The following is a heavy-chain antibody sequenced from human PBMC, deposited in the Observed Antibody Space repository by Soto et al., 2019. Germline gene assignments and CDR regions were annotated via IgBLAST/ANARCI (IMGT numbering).Heavy chain of an antibody. CDR1: GFTFDDYA. CDR2: ISSSSSYI. CDR3: ARDLRGYIAVAGTIDY. J-gene: IGHJ4*02. V-gene: IGHV3-21*01. D-gene: IGHD6-19*01. Sequence: GGSLRLSCAASGFTFDDYAMHWVRQAPGKGLEWVSSISSSSSYIYYADSVKGRFTISRDNAKNSLYLQMNSLRAEDTAVYYCARDLRGYIAVAGTIDYWGQGTLVTVSS.